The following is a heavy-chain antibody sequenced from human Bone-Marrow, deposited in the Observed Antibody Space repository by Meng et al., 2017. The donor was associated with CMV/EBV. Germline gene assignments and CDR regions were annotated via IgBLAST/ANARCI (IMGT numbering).Heavy chain of an antibody. CDR2: ISGSGGTR. J-gene: IGHJ2*01. V-gene: IGHV3-23*01. CDR1: GFTFSSYG. Sequence: GESLKISCAASGFTFSSYGMNWVRQAPGKGLEWVSGISGSGGTRYYGDSVKGRFTISRDNSDNTLYLQMNSLRAEDTAVYYCAKGKLGYWYFDLWGRGTLVTVSS. CDR3: AKGKLGYWYFDL. D-gene: IGHD7-27*01.